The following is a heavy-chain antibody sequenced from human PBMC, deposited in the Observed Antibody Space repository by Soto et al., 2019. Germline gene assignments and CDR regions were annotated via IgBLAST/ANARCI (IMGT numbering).Heavy chain of an antibody. D-gene: IGHD3-9*01. CDR2: IYCSGST. CDR3: ATHYLRRTYFNISPVPNAFDI. J-gene: IGHJ3*02. Sequence: LVPLSLTCTVSGGSMRRSSYLWGWICQACGMGLAWDGSIYCSGSTYYIPYRKSRDPISVDQSHNLFSLKLSSVSAADTAVVYCATHYLRRTYFNISPVPNAFDIWGQGTMVTVSS. CDR1: GGSMRRSSYL. V-gene: IGHV4-39*01.